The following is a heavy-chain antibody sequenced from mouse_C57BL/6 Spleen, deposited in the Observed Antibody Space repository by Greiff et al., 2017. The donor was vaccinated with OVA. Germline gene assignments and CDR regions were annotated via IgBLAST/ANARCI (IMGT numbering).Heavy chain of an antibody. CDR3: ARVYYGSRDYFDY. CDR1: GYTFTDYN. D-gene: IGHD1-1*01. J-gene: IGHJ2*01. Sequence: VQLQQSGPELVKPGASVKMSCKASGYTFTDYNMHWVKQSHGKSLEWIGYINPNNGGTSYNQKFKGKATLTVNKSSSTAYMELRSLTSEDSAVYYCARVYYGSRDYFDYWGQGTTLTVSS. V-gene: IGHV1-22*01. CDR2: INPNNGGT.